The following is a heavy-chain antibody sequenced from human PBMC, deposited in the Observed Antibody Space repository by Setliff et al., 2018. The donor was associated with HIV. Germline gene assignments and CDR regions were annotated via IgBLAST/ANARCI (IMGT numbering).Heavy chain of an antibody. J-gene: IGHJ4*02. D-gene: IGHD4-17*01. Sequence: ASVKVSCKASGYTFTNYGISWVRQAPGQGLEWMGWISAYNGNTNYAQKFQGRVTTTRDTSISTAYMDLSRLRSDDTAVYYCARRVPPIPSGDLDYWGQGTLVTVSS. CDR1: GYTFTNYG. CDR3: ARRVPPIPSGDLDY. CDR2: ISAYNGNT. V-gene: IGHV1-18*01.